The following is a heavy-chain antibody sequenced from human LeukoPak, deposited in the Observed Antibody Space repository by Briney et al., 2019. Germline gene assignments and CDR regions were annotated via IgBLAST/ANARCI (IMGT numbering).Heavy chain of an antibody. Sequence: PWGTLSLTCDVSGGTLTDTSMFWACVRQPPGGGLEWIVSIHSTANTTSNPSLKGRVTISADTSRNHSTMRLKSVTAADTAVYYCTSLTSTARTCNWFDPWGQGTQVTVSS. CDR2: IHSTANT. J-gene: IGHJ5*02. CDR1: GGTLTDTSMF. D-gene: IGHD2-21*02. CDR3: TSLTSTARTCNWFDP. V-gene: IGHV4-39*02.